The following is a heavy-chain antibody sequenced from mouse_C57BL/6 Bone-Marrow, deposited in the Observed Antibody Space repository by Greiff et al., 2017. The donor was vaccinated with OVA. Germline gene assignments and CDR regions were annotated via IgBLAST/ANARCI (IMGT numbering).Heavy chain of an antibody. CDR1: GYTFTSYW. J-gene: IGHJ4*01. V-gene: IGHV1-55*01. CDR3: ARPFNWNCYALSY. Sequence: QVQLQQPGAELVKPGASVKMSCKASGYTFTSYWITWVKQRPGQGLEWIGDIYPGSGSTNYNEKFKSKATLTVDTSSSTAYMQLSSLTSEDSAVYYCARPFNWNCYALSYWRQGPSATLSP. CDR2: IYPGSGST. D-gene: IGHD4-1*02.